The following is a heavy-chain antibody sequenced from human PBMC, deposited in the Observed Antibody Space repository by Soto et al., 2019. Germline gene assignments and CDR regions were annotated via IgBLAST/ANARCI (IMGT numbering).Heavy chain of an antibody. Sequence: SETLSLTCTVSGGSISSGGYYWSWIRQHPGKGLEWIGYIYYSRSTYYNPSLKSRVTISVDTSKNQFSLKLSSVTAADTAVYYWARVLVIREPWIDYWGQGTLVTVP. J-gene: IGHJ4*02. CDR1: GGSISSGGYY. CDR2: IYYSRST. V-gene: IGHV4-31*03. D-gene: IGHD3-9*01. CDR3: ARVLVIREPWIDY.